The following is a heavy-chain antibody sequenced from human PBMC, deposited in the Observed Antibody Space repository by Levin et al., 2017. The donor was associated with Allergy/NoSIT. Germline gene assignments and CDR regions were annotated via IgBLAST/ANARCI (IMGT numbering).Heavy chain of an antibody. V-gene: IGHV3-30-3*01. CDR3: ARAPPHDYGDYVPLRY. CDR2: ISYDGSNK. J-gene: IGHJ4*02. Sequence: GESLKISCAASGFTFSSYAMHWVRQAPGKGLEWVAVISYDGSNKYYADSVKGRFTISRDNSKNTLYLQMNSLRAEDTAVYYCARAPPHDYGDYVPLRYWGQGTLVTVSS. D-gene: IGHD4-17*01. CDR1: GFTFSSYA.